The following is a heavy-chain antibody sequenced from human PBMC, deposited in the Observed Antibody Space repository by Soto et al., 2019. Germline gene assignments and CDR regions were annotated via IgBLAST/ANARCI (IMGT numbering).Heavy chain of an antibody. D-gene: IGHD6-13*01. Sequence: SETLSLTCTVSGGSISSSSYYWGWIRQPPGKGLEWIGSIYYSGSTYYNPSLKSRVTISVDTSKNQFSLKLSSVTAADTAVYYCAKTSIAAADPYYYYGMDVWCQGTTVTVSS. J-gene: IGHJ6*02. CDR2: IYYSGST. CDR3: AKTSIAAADPYYYYGMDV. V-gene: IGHV4-39*01. CDR1: GGSISSSSYY.